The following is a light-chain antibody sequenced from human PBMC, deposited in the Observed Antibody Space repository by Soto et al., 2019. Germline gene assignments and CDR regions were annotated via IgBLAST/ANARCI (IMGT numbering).Light chain of an antibody. CDR2: SAS. Sequence: DIQMTQSPPSLSASVGDRVTITCRASETITDFLNWYQLKPGKAPKLLIYSASNLQPGVPSRVSGSGYGTDFTLTLSGLQHEDSATYYCQQNFSPFVTFGAGPKVEV. CDR3: QQNFSPFVT. J-gene: IGKJ4*01. V-gene: IGKV1-39*01. CDR1: ETITDF.